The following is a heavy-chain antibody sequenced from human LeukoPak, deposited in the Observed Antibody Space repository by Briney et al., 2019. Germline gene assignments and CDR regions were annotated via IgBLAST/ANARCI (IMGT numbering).Heavy chain of an antibody. CDR1: GGSISSYY. CDR3: ARRVGYSSSWYYFDY. CDR2: IYYSGST. D-gene: IGHD6-13*01. Sequence: NPSETLCLTCTVSGGSISSYYWSWIRQPPGKGLEWIGYIYYSGSTNYKPSLKSRVTISVDTSKNQFSLKLSSVTAADTAVYYCARRVGYSSSWYYFDYWGQGTLVTVSS. V-gene: IGHV4-59*08. J-gene: IGHJ4*02.